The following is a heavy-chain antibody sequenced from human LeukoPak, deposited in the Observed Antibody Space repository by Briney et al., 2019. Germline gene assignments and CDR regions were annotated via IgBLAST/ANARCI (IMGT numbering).Heavy chain of an antibody. CDR1: GFTFSSYE. D-gene: IGHD2-15*01. J-gene: IGHJ6*02. V-gene: IGHV3-48*03. CDR2: ISSSGSTI. CDR3: ARQVVVVAATRGMDV. Sequence: GGSLRLSCAASGFTFSSYEMNWVRQAPGKGLEWASYISSSGSTIYYADSVKGRFTISRDNAKNSLYLQMNSLRAEDTAVYYCARQVVVVAATRGMDVWGQGTTVTVSS.